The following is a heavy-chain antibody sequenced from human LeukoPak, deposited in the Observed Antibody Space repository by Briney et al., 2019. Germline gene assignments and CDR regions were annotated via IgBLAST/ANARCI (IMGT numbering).Heavy chain of an antibody. CDR2: IYTSGST. J-gene: IGHJ5*02. V-gene: IGHV4-61*02. D-gene: IGHD6-13*01. Sequence: PSQTLSLTCTVSGGSISSGSYYWSWIRQPAGKGLEWIGRIYTSGSTNYNPSLKSRVTISVDTSKNQFSLKLSSVTAADTAVYYCARLHYSGWYAWFDPWGQGTLFTVSS. CDR1: GGSISSGSYY. CDR3: ARLHYSGWYAWFDP.